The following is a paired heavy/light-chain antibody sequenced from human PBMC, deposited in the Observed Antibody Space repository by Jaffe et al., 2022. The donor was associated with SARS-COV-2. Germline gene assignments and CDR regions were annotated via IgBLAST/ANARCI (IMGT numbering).Light chain of an antibody. V-gene: IGKV4-1*01. CDR2: WAS. CDR1: QSVLYISNNKNY. Sequence: DIVMTQSPDSLSVSLGERATINCKSSQSVLYISNNKNYLAWYQQKPGQPPKLLIYWASTRESGVPDRFSGSGSGTDFTLTISSLQAEDVAVYYCQQYYTTPPLTFGGGTKVEIK. J-gene: IGKJ4*01. CDR3: QQYYTTPPLT.
Heavy chain of an antibody. CDR2: ISGSGGST. Sequence: EVHLLESGGGLVQPGGSLRLSCAASGFTFYSYAMTWVRQAPGKGLEWVSSISGSGGSTYYVDSVKGRFTISRDNSKNTLFLDMNSLRAEDTAVYYCARDSGFLVVPGAVDYWGQGTLVTVSS. J-gene: IGHJ4*02. CDR1: GFTFYSYA. V-gene: IGHV3-23*01. D-gene: IGHD2-2*01. CDR3: ARDSGFLVVPGAVDY.